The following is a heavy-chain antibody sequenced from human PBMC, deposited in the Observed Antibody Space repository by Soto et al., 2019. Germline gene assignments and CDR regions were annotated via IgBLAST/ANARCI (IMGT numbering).Heavy chain of an antibody. D-gene: IGHD1-26*01. CDR3: ARGQWELRFDP. Sequence: QVHLQQWGAGLLKPSETLSLTCAVYGGSFSGYYWSRVRQPPGKGLEWIGEINHSGGTNYNPSLKGRVTISVDTFKNQFSLKLNSATAADTAIYFCARGQWELRFDPWGQGTLVTVSS. J-gene: IGHJ5*02. CDR1: GGSFSGYY. V-gene: IGHV4-34*01. CDR2: INHSGGT.